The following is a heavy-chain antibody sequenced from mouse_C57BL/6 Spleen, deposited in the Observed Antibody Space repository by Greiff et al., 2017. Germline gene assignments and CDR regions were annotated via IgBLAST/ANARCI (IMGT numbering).Heavy chain of an antibody. CDR2: INPNNGGT. J-gene: IGHJ4*01. D-gene: IGHD1-1*01. Sequence: EVQLQQPGPELVKPGASVKIPCKASGYTFTDYNMDWVKQSPGKSLEWIGYINPNNGGTIYNQKFKGKATLTVDKSSSTAYMELRSLKSEDTAVYYCARKNYYGSSLYYYAMDYWGQGTSVTVSS. CDR1: GYTFTDYN. V-gene: IGHV1-18*01. CDR3: ARKNYYGSSLYYYAMDY.